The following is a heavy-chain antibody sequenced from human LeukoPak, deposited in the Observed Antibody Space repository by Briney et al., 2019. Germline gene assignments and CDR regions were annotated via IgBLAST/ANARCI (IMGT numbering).Heavy chain of an antibody. CDR1: GYTFTRYG. CDR2: INTNTGNP. D-gene: IGHD2-15*01. Sequence: GASVKVSCKASGYTFTRYGMNWVRQAPGQGLEWMGWINTNTGNPTYAQGFTGRFVFSLDISVSTAFLQISSLKAEDTAVYYCARFDIVVVVAASYGMDVWGQGTTVTVSS. V-gene: IGHV7-4-1*02. CDR3: ARFDIVVVVAASYGMDV. J-gene: IGHJ6*02.